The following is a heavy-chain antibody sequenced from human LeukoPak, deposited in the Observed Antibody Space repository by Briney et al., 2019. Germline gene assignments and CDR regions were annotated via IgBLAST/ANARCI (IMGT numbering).Heavy chain of an antibody. V-gene: IGHV1-69*05. Sequence: SVKVSCKASGGTFSSYAISWVRQAPGQGLEWMGGIIPIFGTANYAQKFQGRVTITTDESTSTAYMELSSLGSEDTAVYYCARSGSSGSYYYYYYMDVWGKGTTVTVSS. D-gene: IGHD1-26*01. J-gene: IGHJ6*03. CDR2: IIPIFGTA. CDR1: GGTFSSYA. CDR3: ARSGSSGSYYYYYYMDV.